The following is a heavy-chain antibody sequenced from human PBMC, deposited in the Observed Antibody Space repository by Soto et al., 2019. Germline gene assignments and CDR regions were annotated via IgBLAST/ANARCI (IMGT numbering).Heavy chain of an antibody. V-gene: IGHV4-59*08. CDR1: GGSISSYY. CDR2: IYYSGST. CDR3: ARHLFDGDYFYYYYYYMDV. J-gene: IGHJ6*03. D-gene: IGHD4-17*01. Sequence: SETLSLTCTVSGGSISSYYWSWIRQPPGKGLEWIGYIYYSGSTNYNPSLKSRVTISVDTSKNQFSLKLSSVTAADTAVYYCARHLFDGDYFYYYYYYMDVWGKGTTVTVSS.